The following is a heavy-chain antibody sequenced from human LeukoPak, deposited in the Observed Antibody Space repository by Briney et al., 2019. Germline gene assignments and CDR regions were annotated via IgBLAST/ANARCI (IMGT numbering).Heavy chain of an antibody. CDR3: ASLPSS. J-gene: IGHJ4*02. CDR1: GFTFSSYW. CDR2: ISGDGRST. V-gene: IGHV3-74*01. Sequence: PGRSLRLSCAASGFTFSSYWMHWVRQAPGKGLVWVARISGDGRSTSYADSVKGRITISRDNAKNTLYLQMNSLRAEDTAVYYCASLPSSWGQGTLVTVSS. D-gene: IGHD2-2*01.